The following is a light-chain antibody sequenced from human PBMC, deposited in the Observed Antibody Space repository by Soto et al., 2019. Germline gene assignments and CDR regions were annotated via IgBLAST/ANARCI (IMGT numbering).Light chain of an antibody. CDR2: DVS. Sequence: QSVLSQPASVSGSPGQSITISCTGTSSDVGGYNYVSWYQQHPGKAPKLMIYDVSNRPSGVSNRFSGSKSGNTASLTISGLQAEHEADYYCSSYTSSSTKVFGTSTKVTVL. CDR3: SSYTSSSTKV. CDR1: SSDVGGYNY. J-gene: IGLJ1*01. V-gene: IGLV2-14*01.